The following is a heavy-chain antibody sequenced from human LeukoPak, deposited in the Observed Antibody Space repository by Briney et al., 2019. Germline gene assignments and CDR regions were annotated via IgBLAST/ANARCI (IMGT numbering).Heavy chain of an antibody. CDR2: ISADNGNT. J-gene: IGHJ5*02. CDR3: ARSGTGYCSGGSCYKNWVDP. Sequence: GLVKVSCKASGYTFTRYGISWVRQAPGQGLEWMGWISADNGNTNYAEKLQDRVTMTTDTPTSTAYMELRGLRSDDTAVYYCARSGTGYCSGGSCYKNWVDPWGQGTPVTVSS. D-gene: IGHD2-15*01. V-gene: IGHV1-18*01. CDR1: GYTFTRYG.